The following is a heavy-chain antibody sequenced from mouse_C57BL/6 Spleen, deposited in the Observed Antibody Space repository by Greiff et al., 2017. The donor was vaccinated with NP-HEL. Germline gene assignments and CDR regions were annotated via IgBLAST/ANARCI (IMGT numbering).Heavy chain of an antibody. V-gene: IGHV5-16*01. Sequence: DVHLVESEGGLVQPGSSMKLSCTASGFTFSDYYMAWVRQVPEKGLEWVANINYDGSSTYYLDSLKSRFIISRDNAKNILYLQMSSLKSEDTATYYCAREPYYYGSSPYWYFDVWGTGTTVTVSS. J-gene: IGHJ1*03. CDR3: AREPYYYGSSPYWYFDV. D-gene: IGHD1-1*01. CDR1: GFTFSDYY. CDR2: INYDGSST.